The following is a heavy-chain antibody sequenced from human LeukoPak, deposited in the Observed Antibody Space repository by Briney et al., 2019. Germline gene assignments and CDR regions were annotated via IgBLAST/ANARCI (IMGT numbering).Heavy chain of an antibody. CDR2: IKPDGSEK. J-gene: IGHJ4*02. CDR3: WGVRAYTVYNSCRGPADY. V-gene: IGHV3-7*01. CDR1: EFSFSKYW. D-gene: IGHD2/OR15-2a*01. Sequence: GGSLRLSCAASEFSFSKYWMGWVRQAPGKGLEWVTNIKPDGSEKYYVDSVKGRFTVSRDNAKNSLFLQMNSLRAEDTAVYYCWGVRAYTVYNSCRGPADYWGPGTLVSV.